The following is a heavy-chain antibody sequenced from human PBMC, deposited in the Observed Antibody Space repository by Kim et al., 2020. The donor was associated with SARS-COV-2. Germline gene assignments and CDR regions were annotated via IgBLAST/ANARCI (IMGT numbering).Heavy chain of an antibody. CDR2: MNPNSGNT. CDR3: ARGVGMGWLGTYYYYGMDV. J-gene: IGHJ6*02. V-gene: IGHV1-8*01. D-gene: IGHD6-19*01. CDR1: GYTFTSYD. Sequence: ASVKVSCKASGYTFTSYDINWVRQATGQGLEWMGWMNPNSGNTGYAQKFQGRVTMTRNTSISTAYMELSSLRSEDTAVYYCARGVGMGWLGTYYYYGMDVWGQGTTVTVSS.